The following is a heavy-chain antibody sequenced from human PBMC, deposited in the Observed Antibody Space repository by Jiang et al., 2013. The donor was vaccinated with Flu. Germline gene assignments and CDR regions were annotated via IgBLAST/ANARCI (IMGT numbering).Heavy chain of an antibody. Sequence: GAEVKKPGSSVKVSCKASGGTFSSYAISWVRQAPGQGLEWMGRIIPILGIANYAQKFQGRVTITADKSTSTAYMELSSLRSEDTAVYYCARDEDSYGLDYWGQGTLVTVSS. D-gene: IGHD5-18*01. CDR1: GGTFSSYA. CDR2: IIPILGIA. J-gene: IGHJ4*02. V-gene: IGHV1-69*04. CDR3: ARDEDSYGLDY.